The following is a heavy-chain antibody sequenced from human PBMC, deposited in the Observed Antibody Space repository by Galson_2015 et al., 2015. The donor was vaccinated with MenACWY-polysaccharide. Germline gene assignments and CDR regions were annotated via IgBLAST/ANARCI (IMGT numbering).Heavy chain of an antibody. CDR3: AKGYEGDSSGWIDWYFDL. V-gene: IGHV6-1*01. Sequence: CAISGDSVSSNSAAWNWIRQSPSRGLEWLGRTYYRPKWYNDYAVSVKSRITINPDTSKNQFSLQLNSVTPEDTAVYYCAKGYEGDSSGWIDWYFDLWGRGTLVTVSS. CDR1: GDSVSSNSAA. CDR2: TYYRPKWYN. D-gene: IGHD3-22*01. J-gene: IGHJ2*01.